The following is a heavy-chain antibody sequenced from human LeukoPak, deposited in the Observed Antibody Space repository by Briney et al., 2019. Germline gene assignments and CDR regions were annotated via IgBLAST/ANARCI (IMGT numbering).Heavy chain of an antibody. CDR3: AIGRSGYDSDYFDY. CDR1: GFTFSSYA. D-gene: IGHD5-12*01. Sequence: GGSLRLSCAASGFTFSSYAMHWVRQAPGKGLEWVAVISYDGSNKYYADSVKGRFTISRDNSKSTLYLQMNSLRAEDTAVYYCAIGRSGYDSDYFDYWGQGTLVTVSS. CDR2: ISYDGSNK. J-gene: IGHJ4*02. V-gene: IGHV3-30-3*01.